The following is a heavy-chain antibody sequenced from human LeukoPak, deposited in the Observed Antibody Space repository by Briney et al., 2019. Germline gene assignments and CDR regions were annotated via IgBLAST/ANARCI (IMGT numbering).Heavy chain of an antibody. V-gene: IGHV4-39*07. Sequence: SETLSLTCTVSGVSISSSNSYWGWIRQPPGKGLEWIGSIYYTGNTYYNASLKRRVTISIDTSKNQISLRLTSVTAADTAVYYCASRKLGNDYWGQGTLVTVSS. J-gene: IGHJ4*02. CDR3: ASRKLGNDY. D-gene: IGHD7-27*01. CDR1: GVSISSSNSY. CDR2: IYYTGNT.